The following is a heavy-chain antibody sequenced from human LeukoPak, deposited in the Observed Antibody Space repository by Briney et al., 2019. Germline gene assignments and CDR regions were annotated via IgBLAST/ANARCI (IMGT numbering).Heavy chain of an antibody. J-gene: IGHJ4*02. CDR2: IYHSGST. CDR3: ARHSGTMIVVVRLDY. CDR1: GYSISSGYY. D-gene: IGHD3-22*01. Sequence: SETLSLTCAVSGYSISSGYYWGWIRQPPGKGLEWIGSIYHSGSTYYNPSLKSRVTISVDTSKNQFSLKLSSVTAAVTAVDYCARHSGTMIVVVRLDYWGQGTLVTVSS. V-gene: IGHV4-38-2*01.